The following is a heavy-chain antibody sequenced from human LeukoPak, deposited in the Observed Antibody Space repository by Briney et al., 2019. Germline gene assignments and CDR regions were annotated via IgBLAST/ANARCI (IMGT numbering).Heavy chain of an antibody. CDR3: ASTLYSGYDWGDGGFDY. V-gene: IGHV4-59*11. D-gene: IGHD5-12*01. CDR2: IYYSGST. J-gene: IGHJ4*02. Sequence: SETLSLTCTVSGGSISSHYWSWIRQPPGKGLEWIGYIYYSGSTNYNPSLKSRVTISVDTSKNQFSLKLSSVTAADTAVYYCASTLYSGYDWGDGGFDYWGQGTLVSVSS. CDR1: GGSISSHY.